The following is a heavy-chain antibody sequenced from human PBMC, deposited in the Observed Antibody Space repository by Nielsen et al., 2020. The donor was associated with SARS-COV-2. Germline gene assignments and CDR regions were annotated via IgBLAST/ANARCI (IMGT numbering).Heavy chain of an antibody. D-gene: IGHD4-11*01. V-gene: IGHV4-59*01. CDR3: AVWSVTTGHFDY. Sequence: SETLSLTCTVSGGSISSYYRSWIRQPPGKGLEWIGYIYYSGSTNYNPSLKSRVTISVDTSKNQFSLKLSSVTAADTAVYYCAVWSVTTGHFDYWGQGTLVTVSS. CDR1: GGSISSYY. J-gene: IGHJ4*02. CDR2: IYYSGST.